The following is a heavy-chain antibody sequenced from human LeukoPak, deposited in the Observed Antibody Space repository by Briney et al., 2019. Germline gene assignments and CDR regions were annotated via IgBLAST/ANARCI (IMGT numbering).Heavy chain of an antibody. V-gene: IGHV4-34*01. CDR3: ARLSVIEGAALEYYYYYMDV. J-gene: IGHJ6*03. CDR2: SNDSGGT. D-gene: IGHD1-26*01. CDR1: GFIFSTYS. Sequence: PGGSLRLSCAASGFIFSTYSMHWVRQPPGKRLEWVGESNDSGGTNYNPSLKSRVTISADKSKNQVSLKLTSVTAADTAVYYCARLSVIEGAALEYYYYYMDVWGQGTTVTVSS.